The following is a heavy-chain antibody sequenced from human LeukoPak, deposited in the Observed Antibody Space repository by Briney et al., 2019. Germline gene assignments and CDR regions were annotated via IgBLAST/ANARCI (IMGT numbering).Heavy chain of an antibody. J-gene: IGHJ4*02. V-gene: IGHV1-2*06. CDR1: GYTFTGYY. CDR2: INPNSGGT. D-gene: IGHD6-13*01. Sequence: GASVKVSCKASGYTFTGYYMHWVRQAPGQGLEWMGRINPNSGGTNYAQKFQGRVTMTRDTSISTAYMELSRLRSDDTAVCYCARRGSSSWYYYFDYWGQGTLVTVSS. CDR3: ARRGSSSWYYYFDY.